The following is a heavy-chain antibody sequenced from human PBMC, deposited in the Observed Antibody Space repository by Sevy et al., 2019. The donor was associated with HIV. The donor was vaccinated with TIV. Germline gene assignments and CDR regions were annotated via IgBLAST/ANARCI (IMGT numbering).Heavy chain of an antibody. CDR1: GFSFSKYW. CDR2: IKEDGSQK. V-gene: IGHV3-7*01. Sequence: GGSLRLSYAASGFSFSKYWMIWVRQAPGKGLEWVANIKEDGSQKNYLESVKGRFTISRDNAKNLLYLQMNNLRADDTAVYYCARDPDILSGYPSHYFDYWGQGTLVTVSS. J-gene: IGHJ4*02. D-gene: IGHD3-9*01. CDR3: ARDPDILSGYPSHYFDY.